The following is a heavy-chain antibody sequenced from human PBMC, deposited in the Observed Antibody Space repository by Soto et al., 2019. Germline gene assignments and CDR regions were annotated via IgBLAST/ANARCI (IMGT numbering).Heavy chain of an antibody. CDR3: VSGCFPNWFDP. J-gene: IGHJ5*02. CDR1: GFSFRTSGVG. V-gene: IGHV2-5*01. Sequence: QITLKESGPTLVKPTQTLTLTCTFSGFSFRTSGVGVGWIRQPPGKALEWLALIYWNDDKRYSPSLNSRLTXAXATSKNPVVLTMIIMAPVDTATYFCVSGCFPNWFDPWGQGTVVTVSS. D-gene: IGHD3-10*01. CDR2: IYWNDDK.